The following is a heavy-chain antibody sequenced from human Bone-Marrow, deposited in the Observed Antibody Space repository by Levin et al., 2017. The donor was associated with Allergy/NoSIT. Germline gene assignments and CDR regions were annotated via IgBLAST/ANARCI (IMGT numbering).Heavy chain of an antibody. Sequence: PGGSLRLSCAGSGFTFSDPYIDWFRQAPGRQLEWVARIRDRSKGYRTEYAASVEGRFSISRDDSKNSVYLQMNSLNTEDTALYYCARDDSHYAFDLWGQGTLVTVSS. D-gene: IGHD2-21*02. CDR1: GFTFSDPY. J-gene: IGHJ3*01. V-gene: IGHV3-72*01. CDR2: IRDRSKGYRT. CDR3: ARDDSHYAFDL.